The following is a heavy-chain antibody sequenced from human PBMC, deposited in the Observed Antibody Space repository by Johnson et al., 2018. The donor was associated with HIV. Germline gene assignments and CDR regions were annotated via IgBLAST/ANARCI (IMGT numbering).Heavy chain of an antibody. CDR3: AKGAVAGINDAFDI. J-gene: IGHJ3*02. V-gene: IGHV3-7*03. Sequence: MQLVESGGGLAQPGGSLRLSCAASGFTFSNHYMSWVRQAPGKGLEWVANIKQDGSETYSVDSVKGRFTISRDNSKNSLYLQMNSLRTEDTALYYCAKGAVAGINDAFDIWGQGTMVTVSS. CDR2: IKQDGSET. D-gene: IGHD6-19*01. CDR1: GFTFSNHY.